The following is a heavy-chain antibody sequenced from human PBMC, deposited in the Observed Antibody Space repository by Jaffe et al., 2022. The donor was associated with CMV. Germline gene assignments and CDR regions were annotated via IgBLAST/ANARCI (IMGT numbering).Heavy chain of an antibody. CDR3: ARGRLLWFGDRRGLFDY. D-gene: IGHD3-10*01. Sequence: QVQLQQWGAGLLKPSETLSLTCAVYGGSFSGYYWSWIRQPPGKGLEWIGEINHSGSTNYNPSLKSRVTISVDTSKNQFSLKLSSVTAADTAVYYCARGRLLWFGDRRGLFDYWGQGTLVTVSS. CDR2: INHSGST. J-gene: IGHJ4*02. CDR1: GGSFSGYY. V-gene: IGHV4-34*01.